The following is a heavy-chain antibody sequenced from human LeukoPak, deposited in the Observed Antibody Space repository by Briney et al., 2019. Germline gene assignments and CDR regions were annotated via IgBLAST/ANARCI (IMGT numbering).Heavy chain of an antibody. CDR2: IRNDGSDK. V-gene: IGHV3-30*02. CDR3: GKDSNWPFEY. CDR1: GFTFRKYG. D-gene: IGHD1-20*01. Sequence: PGGSLRLSCAASGFTFRKYGIHWVRQAPGKGLEWVSFIRNDGSDKYYAESVKGRYTISRDASKNTAYLQMNSLRAEDTAVYYCGKDSNWPFEYWGQGTLVTVSS. J-gene: IGHJ4*02.